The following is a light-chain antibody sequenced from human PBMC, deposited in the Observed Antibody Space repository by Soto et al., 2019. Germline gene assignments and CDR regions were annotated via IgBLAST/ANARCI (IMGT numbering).Light chain of an antibody. Sequence: QSVLTQPPSVSGAPGQRVTISCTGSSSNIGAGYDVQWYRQLPGTAPRLLIYGNSNRPSGVPDRFSDSRSGTSASLAITGLQAEDEADYYCQSYDSSLSAWVFGGGTKLTVL. CDR1: SSNIGAGYD. V-gene: IGLV1-40*01. CDR2: GNS. J-gene: IGLJ3*02. CDR3: QSYDSSLSAWV.